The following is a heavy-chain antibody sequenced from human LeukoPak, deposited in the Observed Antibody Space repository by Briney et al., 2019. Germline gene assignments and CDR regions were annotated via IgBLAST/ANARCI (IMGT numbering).Heavy chain of an antibody. J-gene: IGHJ5*02. CDR1: GGTFSSYA. CDR2: IIPILGIA. Sequence: ASVKVSCKASGGTFSSYAISWVRQAPGQGIEWMGRIIPILGIANYAQKFQGRVTITADKSTSTAYMELSSLRSEDTAVYDCASFQGSNWFDPWGQGTLVTVSS. V-gene: IGHV1-69*04. CDR3: ASFQGSNWFDP. D-gene: IGHD3-10*01.